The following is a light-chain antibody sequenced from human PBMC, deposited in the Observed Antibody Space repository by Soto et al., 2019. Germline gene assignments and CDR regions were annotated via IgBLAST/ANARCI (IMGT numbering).Light chain of an antibody. CDR1: SSNIGSNT. J-gene: IGLJ3*02. Sequence: QSVLTQAPSASGTPGQRVSISCSGNSSNIGSNTVNWYHQLPGTAPTLLIKSNNQRPSGIPHRFSGSKSGTSASLAISGLQSADEADYYCATWDDSLNGWVFGGGTKLTVL. CDR3: ATWDDSLNGWV. CDR2: SNN. V-gene: IGLV1-44*01.